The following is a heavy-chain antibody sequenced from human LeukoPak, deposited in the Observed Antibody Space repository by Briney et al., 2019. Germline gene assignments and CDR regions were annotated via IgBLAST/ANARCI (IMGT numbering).Heavy chain of an antibody. Sequence: SETLSLTCAVFGGSFSNYYWTWIRQPPGKGLEWIGGINHDGRTNYNTSLKSRLTMSVDTSNNQFSLKLSSVTAADTAVYYCARGTDGLDFWGQGTLVTVSS. V-gene: IGHV4-34*01. CDR3: ARGTDGLDF. CDR1: GGSFSNYY. CDR2: INHDGRT. J-gene: IGHJ4*02.